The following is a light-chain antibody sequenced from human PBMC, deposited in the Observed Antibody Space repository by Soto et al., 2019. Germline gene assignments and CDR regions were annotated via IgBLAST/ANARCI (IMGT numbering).Light chain of an antibody. J-gene: IGKJ5*01. V-gene: IGKV3-15*01. Sequence: EIVMTQSPATLSVSPGERATLSCRASQSVSSNLAWYQQKPGQAPRLLIYGASTRATGIPARFSGSGSGTEFTVTISSLEPEDFAVYYCEQYGSSPPSITFGQGTRLEIK. CDR1: QSVSSN. CDR3: EQYGSSPPSIT. CDR2: GAS.